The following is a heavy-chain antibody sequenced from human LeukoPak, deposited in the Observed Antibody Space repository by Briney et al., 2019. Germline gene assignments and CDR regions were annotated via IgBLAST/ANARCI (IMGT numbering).Heavy chain of an antibody. CDR2: MNPNSGNT. CDR3: ARCSGGSCYYYFYMDV. J-gene: IGHJ6*03. D-gene: IGHD2-15*01. V-gene: IGHV1-8*01. CDR1: GYTFTSYD. Sequence: ASVKVSCKASGYTFTSYDINWVRQATGQGLEWMGWMNPNSGNTGYAQKFQGRVTMTRNTSISTAYMELSSLRSEDTAVYYCARCSGGSCYYYFYMDVWGKGTTVTVSS.